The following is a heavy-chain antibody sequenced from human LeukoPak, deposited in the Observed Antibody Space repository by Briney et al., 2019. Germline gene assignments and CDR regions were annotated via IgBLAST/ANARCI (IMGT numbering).Heavy chain of an antibody. V-gene: IGHV4-61*01. D-gene: IGHD6-19*01. CDR2: IYYSGST. Sequence: SETLSLTCTVSGGSVSSGSYYWSWIRQPPGKGLEWIGYIYYSGSTNYNPSLKSRVTISVDTSKNQFSLKLSSVTAADTAVYYCARESPGAVADTRQGYNWFDPWGQGTLVTVSS. CDR3: ARESPGAVADTRQGYNWFDP. CDR1: GGSVSSGSYY. J-gene: IGHJ5*02.